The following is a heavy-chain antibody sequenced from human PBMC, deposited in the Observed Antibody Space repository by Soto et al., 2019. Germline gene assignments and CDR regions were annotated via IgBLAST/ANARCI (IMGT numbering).Heavy chain of an antibody. J-gene: IGHJ4*02. V-gene: IGHV1-46*03. CDR3: ARDHTGGPYDFWSGYYSGYFDY. D-gene: IGHD3-3*01. CDR1: GYTFTSYY. Sequence: ASVKVSCKASGYTFTSYYMHWVRQAPRQGLEWMGIINPSGGSTSYAQKFQGRVTMTRDTSTSTVYMELSSLRSEDTAVYYCARDHTGGPYDFWSGYYSGYFDYWGQGTLVTVSS. CDR2: INPSGGST.